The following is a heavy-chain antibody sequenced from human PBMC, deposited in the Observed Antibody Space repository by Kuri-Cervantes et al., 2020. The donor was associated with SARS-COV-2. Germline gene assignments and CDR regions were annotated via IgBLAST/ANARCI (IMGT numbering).Heavy chain of an antibody. J-gene: IGHJ6*02. CDR2: TYYSGST. CDR3: ARTIAAAPPYYYYYGMDV. D-gene: IGHD6-13*01. V-gene: IGHV4-39*07. Sequence: SETLSLTCTVSGGSISSSSYYWGWIRQPPGKGLEWIGSTYYSGSTYYNPSLKSRVTISVDTSKNQFSLKLSSVTAADTAVYYCARTIAAAPPYYYYYGMDVWGQGTTVTVSS. CDR1: GGSISSSSYY.